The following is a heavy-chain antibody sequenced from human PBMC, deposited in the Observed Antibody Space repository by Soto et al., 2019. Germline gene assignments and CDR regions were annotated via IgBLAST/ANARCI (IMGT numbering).Heavy chain of an antibody. V-gene: IGHV3-23*01. CDR1: GFTFSSYA. CDR2: ISGSGGST. Sequence: GGSLRLSCAASGFTFSSYAMSWVRQAPGKGLEWVSAISGSGGSTYYADSVKGRFTISRDNAKNSLYLQMNSLRAEDSAVYYCAGYNWNDGYFDYWGQGTLVTVSS. J-gene: IGHJ4*02. D-gene: IGHD1-20*01. CDR3: AGYNWNDGYFDY.